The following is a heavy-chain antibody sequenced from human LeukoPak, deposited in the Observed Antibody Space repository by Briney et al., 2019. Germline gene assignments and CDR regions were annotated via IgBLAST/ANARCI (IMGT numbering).Heavy chain of an antibody. V-gene: IGHV1-8*01. D-gene: IGHD3-10*01. J-gene: IGHJ6*03. Sequence: GASVKVSCKASGYTFTSYDINWVRQATGQGLEWMGWMNPNSGNTGYAQKFQGRVTMTRNTSISTAYMELSSLRSEDTAVYYCARRTGWFGELYHHYYMDVWGKGTTVTVSS. CDR1: GYTFTSYD. CDR3: ARRTGWFGELYHHYYMDV. CDR2: MNPNSGNT.